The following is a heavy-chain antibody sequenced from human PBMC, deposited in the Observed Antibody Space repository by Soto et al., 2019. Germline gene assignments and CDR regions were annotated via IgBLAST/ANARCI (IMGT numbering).Heavy chain of an antibody. CDR1: GYTFTTYG. V-gene: IGHV1-18*01. D-gene: IGHD1-20*01. CDR3: ARDRGYNPDTFDI. Sequence: QVQLVQSGAEVKKPGASVKVSCKASGYTFTTYGISWVRQAPGQGLEWMGWINPYNGNTNYAQKLQGRVTMTTDTSTSTANMESRSLGSDDTAVYYCARDRGYNPDTFDIWGQGTMVTVSS. J-gene: IGHJ3*02. CDR2: INPYNGNT.